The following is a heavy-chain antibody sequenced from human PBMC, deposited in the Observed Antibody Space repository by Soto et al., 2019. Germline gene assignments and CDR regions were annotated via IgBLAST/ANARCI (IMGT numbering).Heavy chain of an antibody. V-gene: IGHV4-59*12. J-gene: IGHJ3*02. D-gene: IGHD1-26*01. CDR2: IYYSGST. CDR1: GGSISSYY. CDR3: ARETIVGGTDDAFDI. Sequence: SETLSLTCTVSGGSISSYYWSWIRQPPGKGLEWIGYIYYSGSTNYNPSLKSRFTISRDNAKNSLYLQMNSLRAEDTAVYYCARETIVGGTDDAFDIWGQGTMVTVSS.